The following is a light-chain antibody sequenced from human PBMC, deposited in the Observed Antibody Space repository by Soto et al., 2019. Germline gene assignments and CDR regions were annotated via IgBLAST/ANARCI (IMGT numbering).Light chain of an antibody. Sequence: EVVMTQSPATLSVSPGERVTLSCRCSQSVADNLAWFQQKPGQGPRLLIYGASTRATGVPDRFSGSGSGTDFTLTISRLEPEDFAVYFCQQFGSSLITFGQGTRLEIK. CDR3: QQFGSSLIT. CDR2: GAS. CDR1: QSVADN. J-gene: IGKJ5*01. V-gene: IGKV3-20*01.